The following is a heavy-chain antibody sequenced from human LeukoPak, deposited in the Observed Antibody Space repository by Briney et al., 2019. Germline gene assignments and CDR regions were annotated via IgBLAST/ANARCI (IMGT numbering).Heavy chain of an antibody. CDR2: IYYSGTT. Sequence: SETLSLTCTVSGGSISSYYWSWIRQPPGKGLEWIGYIYYSGTTNYNPSLKSRVTISVDTSKNHFSLKLSSVTAADTAVYYCARSLEHNYDSSGFRDYFDYWGRGTLVTVSS. D-gene: IGHD3-22*01. V-gene: IGHV4-59*08. J-gene: IGHJ4*02. CDR3: ARSLEHNYDSSGFRDYFDY. CDR1: GGSISSYY.